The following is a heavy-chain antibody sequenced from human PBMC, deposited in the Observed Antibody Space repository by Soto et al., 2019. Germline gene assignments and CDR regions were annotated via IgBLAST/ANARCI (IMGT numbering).Heavy chain of an antibody. J-gene: IGHJ6*02. CDR1: GGTFSSYA. CDR3: ARLTDCSGGSCYYYYGMDV. CDR2: IIPIFGTA. Sequence: QVQLVQSGAEVKKPGSSVKVSCKASGGTFSSYAISWVRQAPGQGLEWMGGIIPIFGTANYAQKFQGRVTITADESTSTAYMELSSLRSEDTAVYYCARLTDCSGGSCYYYYGMDVWGQGTTVTVSS. D-gene: IGHD2-15*01. V-gene: IGHV1-69*01.